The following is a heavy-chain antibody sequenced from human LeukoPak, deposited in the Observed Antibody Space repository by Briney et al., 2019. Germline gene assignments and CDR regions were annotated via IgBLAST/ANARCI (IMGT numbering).Heavy chain of an antibody. Sequence: ASVKVSCKASGYTFTSYDINWVRQATGQGLEWMGWMNPNSGNTGYAQKFQGRVTMTRNTSISTAYMELSSLRSEDTAVYYCARAAGYTMVRYYYYYYYGMDVWGQGTTVTVSS. CDR1: GYTFTSYD. CDR2: MNPNSGNT. V-gene: IGHV1-8*01. D-gene: IGHD3-10*01. J-gene: IGHJ6*02. CDR3: ARAAGYTMVRYYYYYYYGMDV.